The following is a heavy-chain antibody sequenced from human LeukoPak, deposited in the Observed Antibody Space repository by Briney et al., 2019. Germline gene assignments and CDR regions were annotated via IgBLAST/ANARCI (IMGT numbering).Heavy chain of an antibody. V-gene: IGHV3-23*01. J-gene: IGHJ6*02. CDR3: AKASGSSGHSFGYGMDV. CDR2: ISVGGVTT. Sequence: GGSLRLSCAASGFTFTSYAMSWVRQVPEKGLEWVSAISVGGVTTYYADSVKGRFTLSRDNSKNTLYPQLNSLRAEDTAIYYCAKASGSSGHSFGYGMDVWGQGTTVTVSS. CDR1: GFTFTSYA. D-gene: IGHD6-19*01.